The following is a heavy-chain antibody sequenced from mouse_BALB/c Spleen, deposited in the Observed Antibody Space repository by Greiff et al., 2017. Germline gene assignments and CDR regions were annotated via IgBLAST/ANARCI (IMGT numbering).Heavy chain of an antibody. V-gene: IGHV5-6*01. CDR3: ARQTDWFAY. CDR1: GFTFSSYG. CDR2: ISSGGSYT. J-gene: IGHJ3*01. Sequence: EVQLVESGGDLVKPGGSLKLSCAASGFTFSSYGMSWVRQTPDKRLEWVATISSGGSYTYYPDSVKGRFTISRDNAKNTLYLQMSSLKSEDTAMYYCARQTDWFAYWGQGTLVTVSA.